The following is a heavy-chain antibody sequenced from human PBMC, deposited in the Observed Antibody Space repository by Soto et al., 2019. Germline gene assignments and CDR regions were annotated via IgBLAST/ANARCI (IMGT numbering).Heavy chain of an antibody. CDR3: AVHSYDISGPGPFDI. J-gene: IGHJ3*02. CDR1: GFTFGSYA. V-gene: IGHV3-23*01. Sequence: EVQLLESGGGLVQPGGSLRLSCAASGFTFGSYAMSWVRQAPGKGLEWVSALGGGGFDTYYADSVNGRFTISRDNSKTTVYLQMNSLRAEDTAVYYCAVHSYDISGPGPFDIWGQGTMVTVSS. D-gene: IGHD3-22*01. CDR2: LGGGGFDT.